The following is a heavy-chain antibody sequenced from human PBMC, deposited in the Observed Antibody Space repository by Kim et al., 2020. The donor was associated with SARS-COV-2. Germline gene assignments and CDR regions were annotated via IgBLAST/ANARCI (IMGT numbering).Heavy chain of an antibody. D-gene: IGHD3-3*01. CDR3: ARLKDDFWSVVDPFYYMDV. CDR1: GYSFTSHW. Sequence: GESLKISCMGSGYSFTSHWIGWVRQMPKTGHEWKGIIYPGDDDTRYSPSFQGQVTISADKSISTAYLQWRSLKASDTAIYYCARLKDDFWSVVDPFYYMDVWGLGTTVTVSS. CDR2: IYPGDDDT. V-gene: IGHV5-51*01. J-gene: IGHJ6*03.